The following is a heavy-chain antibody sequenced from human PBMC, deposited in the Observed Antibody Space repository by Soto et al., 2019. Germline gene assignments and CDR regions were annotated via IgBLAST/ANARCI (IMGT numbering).Heavy chain of an antibody. CDR3: AREGAAAGPITLAY. J-gene: IGHJ4*02. V-gene: IGHV1-69*13. CDR2: IIPIFGTA. CDR1: GGTFSSNA. D-gene: IGHD6-13*01. Sequence: ASVKVSCKASGGTFSSNAISWLRQAPGQGLEWMGGIIPIFGTANYAQKFQGRVTITADESTSTAYMELSSLRSEDTAVYYCAREGAAAGPITLAYWGQGTLVTVSS.